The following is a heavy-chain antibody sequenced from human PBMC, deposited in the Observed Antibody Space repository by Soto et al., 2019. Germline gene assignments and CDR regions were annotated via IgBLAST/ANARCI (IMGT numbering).Heavy chain of an antibody. J-gene: IGHJ4*02. CDR1: GGSISRDY. CDR2: IYFRGST. Sequence: SETLSLTCTVSGGSISRDYWSWIRQPPGKGLEWIGYIYFRGSTNYNPSLKSRVTISVDTSKNQFSLKLNSATAADTAVYYCATPEGPETLFDNWSQGTLVTVSS. V-gene: IGHV4-59*01. CDR3: ATPEGPETLFDN.